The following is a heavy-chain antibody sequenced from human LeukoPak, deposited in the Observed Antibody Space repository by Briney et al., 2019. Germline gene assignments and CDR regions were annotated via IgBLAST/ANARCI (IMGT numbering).Heavy chain of an antibody. J-gene: IGHJ3*02. CDR3: AREILRFDI. Sequence: ASVKVSCKASGYTFSSYAMNWVRQAPGQGLEWMGWINTDSGNPTYAQGFTGRFVFSLDSSVSTAYLQISNLMPEDTAKYYCAREILRFDIWGQGTMVIVSS. CDR2: INTDSGNP. V-gene: IGHV7-4-1*02. CDR1: GYTFSSYA.